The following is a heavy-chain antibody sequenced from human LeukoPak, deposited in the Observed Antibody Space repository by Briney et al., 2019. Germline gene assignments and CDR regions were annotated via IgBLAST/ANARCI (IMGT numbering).Heavy chain of an antibody. Sequence: RASVKVSCKASGYTFTGYYIHWVRQAPGQGLEWMGWINPKTGGTNYAQDFQGRVTMTRDTSISTAYMDLSSLRSDDTAVYYCARAQGTYGSASYIAFWGQGTLVTVSS. V-gene: IGHV1-2*02. CDR3: ARAQGTYGSASYIAF. CDR2: INPKTGGT. J-gene: IGHJ4*02. D-gene: IGHD3-10*01. CDR1: GYTFTGYY.